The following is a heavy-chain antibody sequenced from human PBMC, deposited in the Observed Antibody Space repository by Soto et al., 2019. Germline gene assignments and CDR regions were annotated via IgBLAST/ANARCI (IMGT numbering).Heavy chain of an antibody. CDR1: GFTFSNHA. V-gene: IGHV3-23*01. Sequence: PGGSLRLSCAASGFTFSNHAMSWVRQAPGKGLEWVSAIIAGGGATYNADSVKGRFAISRDNSKNTLYLQMNSLRAEDTAVYYFAKYGDAYYKYYAMDAWGQGTTVTVSS. CDR2: IIAGGGAT. D-gene: IGHD4-17*01. J-gene: IGHJ6*02. CDR3: AKYGDAYYKYYAMDA.